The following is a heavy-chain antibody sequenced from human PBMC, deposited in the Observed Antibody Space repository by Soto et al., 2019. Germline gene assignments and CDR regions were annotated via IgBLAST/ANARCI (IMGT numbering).Heavy chain of an antibody. V-gene: IGHV3-23*01. J-gene: IGHJ5*02. D-gene: IGHD2-21*02. Sequence: EVQLLESGGGLVQPGGSLRLSCAASGFTFSSYAMSWVRQAPGKGLEWVSAISGSGGSTYYADSVKGRFTISRDNSKNSLYLQMNSLRAEDTAVYYCAKDLSFYYCGGDCGDPWGQGTLVTVSS. CDR1: GFTFSSYA. CDR2: ISGSGGST. CDR3: AKDLSFYYCGGDCGDP.